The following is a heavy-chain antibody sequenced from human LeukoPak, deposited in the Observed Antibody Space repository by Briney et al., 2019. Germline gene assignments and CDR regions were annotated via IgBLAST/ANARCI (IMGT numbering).Heavy chain of an antibody. V-gene: IGHV1-24*01. CDR1: GYTLTELS. D-gene: IGHD2-15*01. Sequence: ASVKVSCKVSGYTLTELSMHWVRQAPGKGLEWMGGFDPEDGETIYAQKFRGRVTMTEDTSTDTAYMELSSLRSEDTAVYYCATPIVVVVAATPVAFDIWGQGTMVTVPS. CDR3: ATPIVVVVAATPVAFDI. J-gene: IGHJ3*02. CDR2: FDPEDGET.